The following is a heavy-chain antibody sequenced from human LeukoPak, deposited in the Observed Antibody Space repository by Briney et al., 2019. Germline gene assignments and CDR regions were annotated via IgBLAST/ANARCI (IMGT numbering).Heavy chain of an antibody. CDR3: ARGYSGYEYDYFDY. CDR1: GYTFTSYA. CDR2: INTNTGNP. J-gene: IGHJ4*02. V-gene: IGHV7-4-1*02. D-gene: IGHD5-12*01. Sequence: GASVKVSCKASGYTFTSYAMTWVRQAPGQGLEWMGWINTNTGNPTYAQGFTGRFVFSLDTSVSTAYLQISSLKAEDTAVYYCARGYSGYEYDYFDYWGQGTLVTVSS.